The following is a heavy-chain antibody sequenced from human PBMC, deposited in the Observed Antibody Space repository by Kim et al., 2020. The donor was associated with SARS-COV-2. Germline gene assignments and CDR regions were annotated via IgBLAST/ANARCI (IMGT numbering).Heavy chain of an antibody. CDR1: GYTFTSYA. V-gene: IGHV1-3*01. Sequence: ASVKVSCKASGYTFTSYAMHWVRQAPGQRLEWMGWINAGNGNTKYSQKFQGRVTITRDTSASTAYMELSSLRSEDTAVYYCARDLSYYYDSSGYYPFDYWGQGTLVTVSS. D-gene: IGHD3-22*01. J-gene: IGHJ4*02. CDR3: ARDLSYYYDSSGYYPFDY. CDR2: INAGNGNT.